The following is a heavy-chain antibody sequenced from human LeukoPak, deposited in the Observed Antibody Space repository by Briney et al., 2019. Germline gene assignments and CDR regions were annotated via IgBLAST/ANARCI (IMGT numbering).Heavy chain of an antibody. V-gene: IGHV4-38-2*02. Sequence: PSETLSLTCTVSGYSISSGYYWGWIRQPPGKGLEWIGSIYHSGSTYYNPSLKSRVTISVDTSKNQFSLKLSSVTAADTAVYYCARGGVTTVSRLPYNWFDPWGQGTLVTVSS. CDR1: GYSISSGYY. J-gene: IGHJ5*02. CDR3: ARGGVTTVSRLPYNWFDP. D-gene: IGHD4-17*01. CDR2: IYHSGST.